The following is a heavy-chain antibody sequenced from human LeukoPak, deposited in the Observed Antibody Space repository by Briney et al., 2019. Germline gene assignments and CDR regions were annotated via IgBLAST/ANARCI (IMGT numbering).Heavy chain of an antibody. CDR3: ARLRVGATTSAFDI. D-gene: IGHD1-26*01. CDR1: GGSFSGYY. J-gene: IGHJ3*02. CDR2: INHSGST. V-gene: IGHV4-34*01. Sequence: SETLSLTCAVYGGSFSGYYWSWIRQPPGKGLEWIGEINHSGSTNYNPSLKSRVTISVDTPKNQFSLKLSSVTAADTAVYYCARLRVGATTSAFDIWGQGTMVTVSS.